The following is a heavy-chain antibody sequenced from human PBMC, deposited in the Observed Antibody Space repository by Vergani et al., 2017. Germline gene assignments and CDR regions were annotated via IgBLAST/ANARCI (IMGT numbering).Heavy chain of an antibody. J-gene: IGHJ4*02. CDR3: AKXTDTTKPVPAALDY. CDR2: IRYDGSNK. CDR1: GFTFSSYG. Sequence: QVQLVESGGGVVQPGGSLILSCAASGFTFSSYGMHWFRQAPGKGLEWVAFIRYDGSNKYYADSVKGRFTISRDNSKNTLYLQMNSLRAEDTAVYYCAKXTDTTKPVPAALDYWGQGTLVTVSS. V-gene: IGHV3-30*02. D-gene: IGHD2-2*01.